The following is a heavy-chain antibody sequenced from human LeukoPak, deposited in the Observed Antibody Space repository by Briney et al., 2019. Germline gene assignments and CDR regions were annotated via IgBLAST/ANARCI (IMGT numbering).Heavy chain of an antibody. D-gene: IGHD3-22*01. CDR1: GGSISSYY. J-gene: IGHJ4*02. V-gene: IGHV4-59*08. CDR2: IYYSGST. CDR3: ASQTYYYDSSGYGGLDY. Sequence: PSETLSLTCTVSGGSISSYYWSWIRQPPGKGLEWIGYIYYSGSTNYNPSLKSRVAISVDTSKNQFSLKLSSVTAADTAVYYCASQTYYYDSSGYGGLDYWGQGTLVTVSS.